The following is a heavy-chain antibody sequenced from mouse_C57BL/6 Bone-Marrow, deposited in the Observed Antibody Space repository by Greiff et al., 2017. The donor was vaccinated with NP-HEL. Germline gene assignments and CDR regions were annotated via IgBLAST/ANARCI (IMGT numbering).Heavy chain of an antibody. CDR2: IRSGSSTI. Sequence: EVQLVESGGGLVKPGGSLNLSCAASVFPFLSSFLPFFLPSPSPFLDFFSYIRSGSSTIYYADTVKVRFTISIDNAKNTLFLQMTSLRSEDTAMYYCARKGLLRYPFYALDDWGQGTSVTGSA. CDR3: ARKGLLRYPFYALDD. D-gene: IGHD1-1*01. V-gene: IGHV5-17*01. J-gene: IGHJ4*01. CDR1: VFPFLSSF.